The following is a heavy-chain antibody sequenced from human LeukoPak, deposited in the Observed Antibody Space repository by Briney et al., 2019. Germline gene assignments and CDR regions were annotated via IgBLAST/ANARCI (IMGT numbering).Heavy chain of an antibody. Sequence: SVKVSCKASGFTFTSSAVQWVRQARGQRLEWIGWIVVGSGNTNYAQKFQERVTITGDMSTSTAYMELSSLRSEDTAVYYCAAAVTWYYGSGSYYNFDYWGQGTLVTVSS. J-gene: IGHJ4*02. CDR2: IVVGSGNT. CDR1: GFTFTSSA. CDR3: AAAVTWYYGSGSYYNFDY. V-gene: IGHV1-58*01. D-gene: IGHD3-10*01.